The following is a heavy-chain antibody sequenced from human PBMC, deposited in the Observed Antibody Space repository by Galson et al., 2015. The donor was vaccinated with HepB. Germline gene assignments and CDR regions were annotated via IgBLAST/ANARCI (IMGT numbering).Heavy chain of an antibody. CDR3: ARDHKPAYYYDSSGYYSDY. D-gene: IGHD3-22*01. CDR1: GFTFSSYS. J-gene: IGHJ4*02. CDR2: ISSSSSYI. Sequence: SLRLSCAASGFTFSSYSMNWVRQAPGKGLEWASSISSSSSYIYYADSVKGRFTISRDNARNSLYLQMNSLRAEDTAVYYCARDHKPAYYYDSSGYYSDYWGQGTLVTVSS. V-gene: IGHV3-21*01.